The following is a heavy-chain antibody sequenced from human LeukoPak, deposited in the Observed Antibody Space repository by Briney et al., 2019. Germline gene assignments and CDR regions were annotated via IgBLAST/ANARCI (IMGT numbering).Heavy chain of an antibody. Sequence: PWASVKVSCKASGGTFSSYAINWVRQATGQGLEWMGWMNPNSGNTGYAQKFQGRVTMTRNTSISTAYMELSSLRSEDTAVYYCARGVAVAGTEFDYWGQGTLVTVSS. CDR1: GGTFSSYA. CDR2: MNPNSGNT. V-gene: IGHV1-8*02. D-gene: IGHD6-19*01. J-gene: IGHJ4*02. CDR3: ARGVAVAGTEFDY.